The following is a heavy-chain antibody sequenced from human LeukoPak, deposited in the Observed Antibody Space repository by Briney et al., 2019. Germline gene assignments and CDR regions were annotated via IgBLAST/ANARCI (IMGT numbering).Heavy chain of an antibody. CDR3: ARQQVPATKDYFDY. J-gene: IGHJ4*02. V-gene: IGHV3-7*01. CDR2: INEDGREK. CDR1: GFTFSTYW. D-gene: IGHD2-2*01. Sequence: PGGSLRLSCAASGFTFSTYWMTWVRQAPGKGLEWLANINEDGREKHYVDSVKGRFTISRDNAKNSLFLQMNSLGAEDTAVYYCARQQVPATKDYFDYWGQGTVVGLSS.